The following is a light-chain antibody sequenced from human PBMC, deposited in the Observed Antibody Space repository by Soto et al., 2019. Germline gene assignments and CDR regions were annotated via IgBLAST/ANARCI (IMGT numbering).Light chain of an antibody. CDR3: MQAPQTHRT. Sequence: DILRTHSPLSLPVTPGEPASISCRSSQSLLHSNGDTYLEWYLQKPGQSPQLLIYLRSLRAAGVPDRFSGGGSGKAFTLKIRRVEAEDVGVYYCMQAPQTHRTFGRGTKVDIX. CDR1: QSLLHSNGDTY. J-gene: IGKJ1*01. CDR2: LRS. V-gene: IGKV2-28*01.